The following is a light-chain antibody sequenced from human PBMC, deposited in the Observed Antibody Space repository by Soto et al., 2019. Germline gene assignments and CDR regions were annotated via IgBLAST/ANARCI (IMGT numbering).Light chain of an antibody. CDR1: SSDVGGCKF. V-gene: IGLV2-8*01. Sequence: QSALTQPPSASGSPGQSVTISCTGTSSDVGGCKFVSWYQQYPGKAPKLIIYEVSKRPSGVPDRFSGFKSGNTASLTVSGLRAEDDADYYCSSCAGSNNPYVFGTGTKLTVL. CDR2: EVS. J-gene: IGLJ1*01. CDR3: SSCAGSNNPYV.